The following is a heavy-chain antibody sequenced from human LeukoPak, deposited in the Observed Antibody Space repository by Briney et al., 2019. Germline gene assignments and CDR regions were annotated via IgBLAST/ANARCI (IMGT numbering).Heavy chain of an antibody. V-gene: IGHV3-23*01. J-gene: IGHJ5*02. CDR3: AKECNDILTAITEGLGFDP. CDR2: ISGSGGST. CDR1: GFTFSSYA. Sequence: GGSLRLSCAASGFTFSSYAMSWVRQAPGKGLEWVSAISGSGGSTNYADSVKGRFAISRDNSKNTLYLQMNSLRAEDTAVYYCAKECNDILTAITEGLGFDPWGQGTLVTVSS. D-gene: IGHD3-9*01.